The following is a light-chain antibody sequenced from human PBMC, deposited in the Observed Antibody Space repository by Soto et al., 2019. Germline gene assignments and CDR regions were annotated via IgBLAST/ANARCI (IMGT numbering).Light chain of an antibody. CDR1: QSVSGSY. CDR3: QQYASSPRT. Sequence: EIMLTQAPGTLSLSPGDRATLSCRASQSVSGSYLAWYQQKPGQAPRLLIYDASSRATGIPDRFSGSGSGTDFTLTISRLEPEDFAVYYCQQYASSPRTFGQGTGGYQ. V-gene: IGKV3-20*01. J-gene: IGKJ1*01. CDR2: DAS.